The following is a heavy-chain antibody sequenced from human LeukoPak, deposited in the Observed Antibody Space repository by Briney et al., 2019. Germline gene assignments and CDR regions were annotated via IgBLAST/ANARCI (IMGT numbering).Heavy chain of an antibody. D-gene: IGHD5-24*01. CDR3: ARLRDGRWLLEY. V-gene: IGHV4-39*01. J-gene: IGHJ4*02. Sequence: SETLSPTCTASGGSISSSGYYWGWIRQPPGKGLEWIASINYSGTTYYNPSLKSRVTISEDRSKNQFSLKLSSVTAADTAVYYCARLRDGRWLLEYWGQGTLVTVSS. CDR1: GGSISSSGYY. CDR2: INYSGTT.